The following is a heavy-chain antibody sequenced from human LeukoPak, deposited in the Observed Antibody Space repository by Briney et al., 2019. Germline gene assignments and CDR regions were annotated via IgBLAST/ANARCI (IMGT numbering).Heavy chain of an antibody. Sequence: PSETLSLTCAVYGGSFSGYYWSWICQPPGKGLEWIGEINHSGSTNYNPSLKSRVTISVDTSKNQFSLKLSSVTAADTAVYYCARGRWRWLQYYFDYWGQGTLVTVSS. CDR1: GGSFSGYY. D-gene: IGHD5-24*01. CDR2: INHSGST. V-gene: IGHV4-34*01. J-gene: IGHJ4*02. CDR3: ARGRWRWLQYYFDY.